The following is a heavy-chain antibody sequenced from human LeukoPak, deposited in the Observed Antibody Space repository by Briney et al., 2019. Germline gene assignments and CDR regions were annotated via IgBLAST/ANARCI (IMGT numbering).Heavy chain of an antibody. D-gene: IGHD3-10*01. CDR2: IYYSGST. CDR3: ARVEEGYGSGRRENYYYYYIDV. Sequence: PSGTLSLTCAVSGDSMSSIDWWSWIRQPPGKGLEWIGYIYYSGSTNYNPSLKSRVTISVDTSKNQFSLKLSSVTAADTAVYYCARVEEGYGSGRRENYYYYYIDVWGKGTTVTISS. J-gene: IGHJ6*03. V-gene: IGHV4-59*01. CDR1: GDSMSSIDW.